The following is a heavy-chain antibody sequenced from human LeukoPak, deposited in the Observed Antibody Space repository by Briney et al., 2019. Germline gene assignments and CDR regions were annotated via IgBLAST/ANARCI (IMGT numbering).Heavy chain of an antibody. Sequence: HPGGSLRLSCTASEFTFSNYWMTWVRQAPGKGLEWVANIKQDGSERYYVDSVKGRFTISRDNSKNTLYLQMNSLRAEDTAVYYCARDTGYTFDGYNTGLDYWGQGTLVTVSS. V-gene: IGHV3-7*01. CDR2: IKQDGSER. CDR1: EFTFSNYW. CDR3: ARDTGYTFDGYNTGLDY. D-gene: IGHD5-24*01. J-gene: IGHJ4*02.